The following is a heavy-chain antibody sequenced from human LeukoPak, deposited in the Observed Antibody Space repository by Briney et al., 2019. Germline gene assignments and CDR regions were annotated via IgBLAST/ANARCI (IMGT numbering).Heavy chain of an antibody. CDR1: GFTFSSYW. CDR2: TNSDASST. CDR3: ARVQGHPPNGLDV. Sequence: QPGGSLRLSCAASGFTFSSYWMHWVRQAPGKGLVWVSRTNSDASSTSYADSVKGRFTISRDNAKNTLYLQMNSLRAEDTAVYYCARVQGHPPNGLDVWGQGTMVTVSS. D-gene: IGHD2-8*01. V-gene: IGHV3-74*01. J-gene: IGHJ3*01.